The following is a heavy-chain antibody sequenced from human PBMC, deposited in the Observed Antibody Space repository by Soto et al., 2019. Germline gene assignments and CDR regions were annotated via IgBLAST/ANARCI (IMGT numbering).Heavy chain of an antibody. Sequence: EVQLLESGGGLVQPGGSLRLSCAASGFTFRDYAMSWVRQAPGKGLEWVSSIFGGGNNTYSADSVQGSYSISRANSQNMLYLQTSSARVQDTAVYYCAKQEGDPVNRYDLDHWGQGTQVAVSS. CDR1: GFTFRDYA. V-gene: IGHV3-23*03. CDR3: AKQEGDPVNRYDLDH. D-gene: IGHD2-21*02. J-gene: IGHJ4*02. CDR2: IFGGGNNT.